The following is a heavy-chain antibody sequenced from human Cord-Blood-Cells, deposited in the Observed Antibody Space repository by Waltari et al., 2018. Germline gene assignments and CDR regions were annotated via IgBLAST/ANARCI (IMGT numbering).Heavy chain of an antibody. Sequence: QVQLVQSGAEVKKPGSSVKVSCKASGGTFSSYAISWVRQAPGQGLEWMGGIIPIFGKGNYAQKFQGRVTITADKSTSTAYMELSSLRSEDTAVYYCARGGGGDHNWDDAFDIWGQGTMVTVSS. V-gene: IGHV1-69*06. CDR3: ARGGGGDHNWDDAFDI. J-gene: IGHJ3*02. CDR1: GGTFSSYA. CDR2: IIPIFGKG. D-gene: IGHD1-20*01.